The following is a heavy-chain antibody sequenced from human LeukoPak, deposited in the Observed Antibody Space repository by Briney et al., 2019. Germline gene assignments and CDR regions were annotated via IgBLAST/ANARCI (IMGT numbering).Heavy chain of an antibody. D-gene: IGHD6-19*01. J-gene: IGHJ4*02. CDR1: GYTFTSYI. V-gene: IGHV1-46*01. CDR2: INTNGGST. CDR3: AVSIAVHRIPAFEN. Sequence: ASVKVSCEASGYTFTSYIMHWMRHAPGQGLEWVGLINTNGGSTTNAQTFQSGVTLTTDTTTRTVYMELTSLSSEDAAVYYCAVSIAVHRIPAFENWGQGTLVTVSS.